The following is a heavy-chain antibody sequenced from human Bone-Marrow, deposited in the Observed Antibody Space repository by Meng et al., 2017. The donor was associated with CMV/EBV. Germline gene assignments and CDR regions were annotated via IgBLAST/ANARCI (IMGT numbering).Heavy chain of an antibody. CDR3: AREGPRYYYDSSVLNWFDP. CDR2: INAISGAT. V-gene: IGHV1-2*02. CDR1: GYSFSGYY. D-gene: IGHD3-22*01. Sequence: ASVKVSCKGSGYSFSGYYMHWVRQAPGQGLQWMGWINAISGATKYAQKFQGRVTMTTDTSISTAYMELSRLRSDDTAVYYCAREGPRYYYDSSVLNWFDPWGQGTRVTVSS. J-gene: IGHJ5*02.